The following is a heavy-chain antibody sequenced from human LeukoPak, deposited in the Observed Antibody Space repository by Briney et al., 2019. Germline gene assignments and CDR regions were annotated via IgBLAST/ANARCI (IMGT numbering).Heavy chain of an antibody. V-gene: IGHV1-18*01. CDR2: ISGNSGKT. Sequence: ASVKVSCKTSGYTFSTYGLSWVRQAPGQGLEWMGWISGNSGKTHYAQNFQDRVTLTTDTSSTTAFMELRSLKSADTAMYYCARNAGSYFEFAPWGQGTLVTVSS. CDR3: ARNAGSYFEFAP. D-gene: IGHD1-26*01. J-gene: IGHJ5*02. CDR1: GYTFSTYG.